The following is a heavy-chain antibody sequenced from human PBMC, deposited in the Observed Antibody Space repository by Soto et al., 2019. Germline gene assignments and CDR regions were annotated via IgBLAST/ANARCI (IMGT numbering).Heavy chain of an antibody. Sequence: QVQLVQSGTEVKKPGASVKVSCKASGYTFTSYYMHWVRQAPGQGLEWMGIINPSGGSTSFAQKFQGRVTMTRDTSTSTVYMELRSVRSEDTAVYYCARPGGGSSSGWGFDYWGQGTLVTVSS. D-gene: IGHD6-19*01. CDR2: INPSGGST. J-gene: IGHJ4*02. V-gene: IGHV1-46*01. CDR3: ARPGGGSSSGWGFDY. CDR1: GYTFTSYY.